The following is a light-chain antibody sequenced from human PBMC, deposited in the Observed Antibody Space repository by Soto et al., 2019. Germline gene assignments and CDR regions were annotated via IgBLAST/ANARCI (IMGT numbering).Light chain of an antibody. CDR1: QRVSTY. J-gene: IGKJ4*01. V-gene: IGKV3-11*01. CDR2: DAS. Sequence: EIVLTQSPANLSLSPGDRATLSCRASQRVSTYLAWYQQKNGQAPRLLIYDASNRATGIPARFSGSGSGTAFTLTISSLEPEDFAVYYCQQRANWPPTFGGGTKVEIK. CDR3: QQRANWPPT.